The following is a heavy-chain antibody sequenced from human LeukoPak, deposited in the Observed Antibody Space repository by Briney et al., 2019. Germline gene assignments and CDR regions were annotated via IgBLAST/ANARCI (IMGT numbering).Heavy chain of an antibody. CDR3: ARGVSSTSLDY. J-gene: IGHJ4*02. CDR1: GYSISSGYY. CDR2: IYHSGST. D-gene: IGHD2-2*01. V-gene: IGHV4-38-2*02. Sequence: RPSETLSLTCTVSGYSISSGYYWGWIRQPPGKGLEWIGSIYHSGSTNYNPSLKSRVTISVDTSKNQFSLKLSSVTAADTAVYYCARGVSSTSLDYWGQGTLVTVSS.